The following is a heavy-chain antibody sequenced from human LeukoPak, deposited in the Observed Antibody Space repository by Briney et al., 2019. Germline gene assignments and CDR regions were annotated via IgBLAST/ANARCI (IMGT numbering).Heavy chain of an antibody. D-gene: IGHD1-26*01. CDR3: ARDQLQLVPIFWVGASDDAFDI. J-gene: IGHJ3*02. Sequence: GASVKVSCKASGYTFTSYGISWVRQAPGQGLEWMGWISAYNGNTNYAQKLQGRVTMTTDTSTSTAYMELRSLRSDDTAVYYCARDQLQLVPIFWVGASDDAFDIWGQGTMVTVSS. V-gene: IGHV1-18*01. CDR1: GYTFTSYG. CDR2: ISAYNGNT.